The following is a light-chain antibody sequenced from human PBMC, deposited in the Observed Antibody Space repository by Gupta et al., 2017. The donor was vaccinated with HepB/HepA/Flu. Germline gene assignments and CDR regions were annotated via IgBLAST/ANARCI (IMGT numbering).Light chain of an antibody. CDR2: QDS. J-gene: IGLJ2*01. CDR3: QAWDSGTVV. CDR1: KLGEKY. Sequence: SYELTQPPSVSVSPGQTASITCSGDKLGEKYASWYQQKPGQSPVPVIYQDSKRPSGIPERFSGSNSGNTATLTISGTQAMDEADYYCQAWDSGTVVFGGGTKLTVL. V-gene: IGLV3-1*01.